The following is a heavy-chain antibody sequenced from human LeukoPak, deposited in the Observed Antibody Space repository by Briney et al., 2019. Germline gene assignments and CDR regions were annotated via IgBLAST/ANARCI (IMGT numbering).Heavy chain of an antibody. J-gene: IGHJ4*02. D-gene: IGHD3-10*01. V-gene: IGHV3-30*04. CDR1: GFTFSGYA. CDR3: AREMGGSGSYVVDY. Sequence: GRSLRLSCAAPGFTFSGYAIHWVRQAPGKGLEWVAVISYDGSNKYYADSVKGRFTISRDNSKNTLYLQMNSLRAEDTAVYYCAREMGGSGSYVVDYWGQGTLVTVSS. CDR2: ISYDGSNK.